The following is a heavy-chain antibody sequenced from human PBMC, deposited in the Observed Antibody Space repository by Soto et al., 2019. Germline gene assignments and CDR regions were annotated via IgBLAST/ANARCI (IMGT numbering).Heavy chain of an antibody. D-gene: IGHD6-19*01. CDR2: IYPGDSDT. CDR3: AKTTDGWFSAFEI. Sequence: GESLKISCKGSGYSFTSYWIGWVRQMPGKGLEWMGIIYPGDSDTRYSPSFQGQVTISADKSISTAYLQWSSLKASDTAVYYCAKTTDGWFSAFEIWGQGTMVTVSS. V-gene: IGHV5-51*01. J-gene: IGHJ3*02. CDR1: GYSFTSYW.